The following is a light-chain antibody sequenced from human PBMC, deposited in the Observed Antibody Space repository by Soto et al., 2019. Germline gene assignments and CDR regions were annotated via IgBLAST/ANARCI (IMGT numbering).Light chain of an antibody. CDR3: AAWDDSLSGYV. CDR1: SSNIGSNY. V-gene: IGLV1-47*02. J-gene: IGLJ1*01. Sequence: QSVLAQPPSGSGTPGQRVTISCSGSSSNIGSNYVYWYQQLPGTAPKLLIYSNNQRPSGVPDRFSGSKSGTSASLAISGLRSEDEADYYCAAWDDSLSGYVLGTGTKVTV. CDR2: SNN.